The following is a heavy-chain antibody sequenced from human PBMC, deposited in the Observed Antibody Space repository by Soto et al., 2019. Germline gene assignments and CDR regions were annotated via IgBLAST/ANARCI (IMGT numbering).Heavy chain of an antibody. CDR3: ARARLRAVYAFDI. V-gene: IGHV4-31*01. J-gene: IGHJ3*02. D-gene: IGHD5-12*01. CDR1: GGSVSSGAYY. Sequence: QVQLQESDAGLVKASQTLSLTCTVSGGSVSSGAYYWTWIRQRPGKGLEWIGYIYYSGSTYYSPSLKIHLSTSLDTSKNQFSLRLSSVTAADTAMYYCARARLRAVYAFDIWGQGTMVTVSS. CDR2: IYYSGST.